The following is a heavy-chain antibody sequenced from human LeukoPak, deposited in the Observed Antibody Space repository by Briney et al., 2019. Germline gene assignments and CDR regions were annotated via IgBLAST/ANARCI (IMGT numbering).Heavy chain of an antibody. CDR3: ARGRIVEKFGFDY. Sequence: PGGSLRLSCAASGFTFSNYALHWVRQAPGKGLEWVAAISYDGTIKKYADSVKGRFTISRDNSKNTLYLEVSSLRAEDTAVYFCARGRIVEKFGFDYWGQGSRVTVSS. CDR2: ISYDGTIK. J-gene: IGHJ4*02. CDR1: GFTFSNYA. D-gene: IGHD3-10*01. V-gene: IGHV3-30*15.